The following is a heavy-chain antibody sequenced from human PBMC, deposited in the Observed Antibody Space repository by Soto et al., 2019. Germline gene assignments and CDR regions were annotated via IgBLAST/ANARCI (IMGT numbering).Heavy chain of an antibody. Sequence: VASVKVSCKASGGTFSSYAISWVRQAPGQGLEWMGGIIPIFGTANYAQKFQGRVTITADESTSTAYMELSSLRSEDTAVYYCARDGGYSSGWYPLYYFDYWGQGTLVTVSS. CDR3: ARDGGYSSGWYPLYYFDY. J-gene: IGHJ4*02. D-gene: IGHD6-19*01. CDR1: GGTFSSYA. CDR2: IIPIFGTA. V-gene: IGHV1-69*13.